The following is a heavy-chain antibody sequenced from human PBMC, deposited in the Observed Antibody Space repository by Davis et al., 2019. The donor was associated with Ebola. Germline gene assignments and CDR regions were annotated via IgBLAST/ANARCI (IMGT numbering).Heavy chain of an antibody. CDR2: INSDGSST. CDR1: GFTFSSYW. D-gene: IGHD4-17*01. Sequence: GESLKISCAASGFTFSSYWMHWVRQAPGKGLVWVSRINSDGSSTSYADSVKGRFTVSRDNAKNTLYLQMNSLRAEDTAVYYCARGAYYGDYDYWGQGTLVTVSS. V-gene: IGHV3-74*01. J-gene: IGHJ4*02. CDR3: ARGAYYGDYDY.